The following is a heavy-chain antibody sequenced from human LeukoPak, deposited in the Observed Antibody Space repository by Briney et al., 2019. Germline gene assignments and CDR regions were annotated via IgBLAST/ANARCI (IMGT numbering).Heavy chain of an antibody. CDR1: GFSISTAYY. D-gene: IGHD2/OR15-2a*01. J-gene: IGHJ4*02. CDR3: ARRKILEYCNSMSCRADLDY. CDR2: IYYGGST. Sequence: PSETLSLTCAVSGFSISTAYYWDWIRQSPGKGLEWIGTIYYGGSTYYNPSLESRVTISVDTSKNQFSLKLTSVTAADTAVYYCARRKILEYCNSMSCRADLDYWGQGTLVTVSS. V-gene: IGHV4-38-2*01.